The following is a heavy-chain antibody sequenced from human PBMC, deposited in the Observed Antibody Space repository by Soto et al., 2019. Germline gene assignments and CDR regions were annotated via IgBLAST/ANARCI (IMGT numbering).Heavy chain of an antibody. CDR2: IDPSDSYT. Sequence: PGESLTITCTCSGYSFTRYWIRWVRQMPGKGLEWMGRIDPSDSYTNYSPSFQGHVTISADKSISTAYLQWSSLKASDTAMYYCASPTMVRGVYYYYGMDVWGQGTTVTVSS. CDR1: GYSFTRYW. CDR3: ASPTMVRGVYYYYGMDV. D-gene: IGHD3-10*01. J-gene: IGHJ6*02. V-gene: IGHV5-10-1*01.